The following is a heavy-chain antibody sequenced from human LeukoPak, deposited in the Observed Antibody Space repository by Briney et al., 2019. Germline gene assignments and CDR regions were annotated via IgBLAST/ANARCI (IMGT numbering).Heavy chain of an antibody. J-gene: IGHJ1*01. V-gene: IGHV4-59*01. Sequence: SQTLSLTCTVSGGSISSYYRSWIWRPPGKGLEWNGYIYYSGSTNYNPSLKRRVPISVDTSKNQFSLKLSSVTAADTAVYYCARGVGYYDSSGYKHCGRGTLVTVSS. CDR1: GGSISSYY. CDR2: IYYSGST. CDR3: ARGVGYYDSSGYKH. D-gene: IGHD3-22*01.